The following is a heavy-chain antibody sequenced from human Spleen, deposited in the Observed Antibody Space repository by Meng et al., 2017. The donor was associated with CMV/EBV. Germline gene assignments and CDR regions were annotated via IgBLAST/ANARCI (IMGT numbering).Heavy chain of an antibody. CDR2: ISSSGSTI. CDR1: GFTFSSYE. J-gene: IGHJ4*02. V-gene: IGHV3-48*03. CDR3: GKDGGDCSSTSCDYFDY. Sequence: GESLKISCAASGFTFSSYEMNWVRQAPGKGLEWVSYISSSGSTIYYADSVKGRFTISRDNSKNTLYLQMNSLRAEDTAVYYCGKDGGDCSSTSCDYFDYWGQGTLVTVSS. D-gene: IGHD2-2*01.